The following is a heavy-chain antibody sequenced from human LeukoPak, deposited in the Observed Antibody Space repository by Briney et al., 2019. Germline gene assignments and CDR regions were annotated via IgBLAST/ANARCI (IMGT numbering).Heavy chain of an antibody. V-gene: IGHV4-34*01. Sequence: SETLSLTCAVYAGSFSGYYWSWLRQPPGKGLEWIGEINHSGSTNYNPSLKSRVTISVDTSKNQFSLKLSSVTAADTAVYYCARGPTYYYDSSGYYRYYYYYYYMDVWGKGTTVTVSS. D-gene: IGHD3-22*01. J-gene: IGHJ6*03. CDR2: INHSGST. CDR3: ARGPTYYYDSSGYYRYYYYYYYMDV. CDR1: AGSFSGYY.